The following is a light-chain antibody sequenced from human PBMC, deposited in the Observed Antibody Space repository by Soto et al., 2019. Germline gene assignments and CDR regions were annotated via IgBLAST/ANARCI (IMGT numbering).Light chain of an antibody. V-gene: IGKV4-1*01. Sequence: DIVMTQSPDSLAVSLGERATINGKSSQSVLYSSNTKNYLAWYQQKPGQPPKLLIYWASTRESGVPDRFSGSGSGTDFTLTISSLQAEDGAVYYCQQYYSTPWTFGQGTKVEIK. CDR3: QQYYSTPWT. J-gene: IGKJ1*01. CDR1: QSVLYSSNTKNY. CDR2: WAS.